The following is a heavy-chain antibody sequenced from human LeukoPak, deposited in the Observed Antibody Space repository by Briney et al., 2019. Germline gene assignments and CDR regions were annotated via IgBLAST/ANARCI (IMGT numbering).Heavy chain of an antibody. V-gene: IGHV4-61*01. D-gene: IGHD3-10*01. CDR1: GGSVSSGTYY. Sequence: SESLSLTCTVSGGSVSSGTYYWSWIRQPPGEGLEWIGCIYYSGSTNYNPSLKSRVTISVDTSKNQFSLKLSSVTAADTAVYYCARVEWFGELSTFDIWGQGTMVTVSS. J-gene: IGHJ3*02. CDR2: IYYSGST. CDR3: ARVEWFGELSTFDI.